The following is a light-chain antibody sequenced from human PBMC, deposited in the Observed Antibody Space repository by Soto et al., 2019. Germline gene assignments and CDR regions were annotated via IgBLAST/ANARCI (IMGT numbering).Light chain of an antibody. V-gene: IGKV3-11*01. Sequence: EIVLTQSPATLSLSPGERATLSCRASQSVSAYLAWYQQKPGQAPRLLIFDASNRATGIPARFSGSGSGTDFTLSISSLQAEDVAVYFCQQHNVSPRTFGQGTKVGIK. CDR1: QSVSAY. CDR3: QQHNVSPRT. J-gene: IGKJ1*01. CDR2: DAS.